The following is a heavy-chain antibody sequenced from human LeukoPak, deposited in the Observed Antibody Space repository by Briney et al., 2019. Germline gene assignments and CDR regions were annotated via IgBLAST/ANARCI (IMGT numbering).Heavy chain of an antibody. D-gene: IGHD6-19*01. CDR3: AKDGASSGWYYGMDV. Sequence: GASLRLSCAASGFTFSSYAMGWVRQAPGKGLEWVSAISGSGGSTYYADSVKGRFTISRDNSKNTLYLQMNSLRAEDTAVYYCAKDGASSGWYYGMDVWGQGTTVTVSS. CDR1: GFTFSSYA. CDR2: ISGSGGST. J-gene: IGHJ6*02. V-gene: IGHV3-23*01.